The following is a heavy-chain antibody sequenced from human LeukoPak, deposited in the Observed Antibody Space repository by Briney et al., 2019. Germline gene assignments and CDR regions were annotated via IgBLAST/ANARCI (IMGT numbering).Heavy chain of an antibody. V-gene: IGHV3-33*01. Sequence: GGSLRLSCAASGFTFSSYGMHWVRQAPGKGLEWVAVIWYDGSNKYYADSVKGRFTISRDNSKNTLYLQMNSLRAEDTAVYYCARGDSGSYYKGSPGSYSYYGMDVWGQGTTVTVSS. CDR1: GFTFSSYG. CDR3: ARGDSGSYYKGSPGSYSYYGMDV. D-gene: IGHD1-26*01. CDR2: IWYDGSNK. J-gene: IGHJ6*02.